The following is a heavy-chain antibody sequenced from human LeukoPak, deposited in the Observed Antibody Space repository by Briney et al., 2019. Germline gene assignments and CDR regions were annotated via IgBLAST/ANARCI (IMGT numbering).Heavy chain of an antibody. CDR1: GGTFNSDS. V-gene: IGHV1-69*05. Sequence: SVKVSCKASGGTFNSDSINWVRQAPGQGLEWMGGIIPIFGTANYAQKFQGRVTITTDESTSTAYMELSSLRSEDTAVYYCARAATVTTRGHYYYYMDVWGKGTTVTVSS. CDR3: ARAATVTTRGHYYYYMDV. D-gene: IGHD4-11*01. CDR2: IIPIFGTA. J-gene: IGHJ6*03.